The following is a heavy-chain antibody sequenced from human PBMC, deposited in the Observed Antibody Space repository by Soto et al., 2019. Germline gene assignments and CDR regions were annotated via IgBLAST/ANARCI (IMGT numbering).Heavy chain of an antibody. Sequence: EVQLVESGGGLVQPGGSLRLSCAASGFTFNNYYMHWVRQAPGKGLVWVSCIDTDGCNTNYADSVKGRFTISRDNAKNALYLQMNSLRAEDTAVYYCTRWWSEQPFDYWGQGTLVTVSS. CDR2: IDTDGCNT. V-gene: IGHV3-74*01. J-gene: IGHJ4*02. D-gene: IGHD3-3*01. CDR1: GFTFNNYY. CDR3: TRWWSEQPFDY.